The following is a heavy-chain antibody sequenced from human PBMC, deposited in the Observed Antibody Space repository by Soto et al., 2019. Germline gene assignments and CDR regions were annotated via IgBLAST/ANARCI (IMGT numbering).Heavy chain of an antibody. Sequence: QVQLVQSGAEVKKPGSSVKVSCKASGGTFSSYAISWGRQAPGQGLEWMGGIIPIFGTTNYAQKFQGRVTIPADXSXSXXYMELSSLRSEDTAMYYCARVVTVVKSFHYWYFDLWGRGTLVPVSS. V-gene: IGHV1-69*12. CDR3: ARVVTVVKSFHYWYFDL. CDR2: IIPIFGTT. J-gene: IGHJ2*01. CDR1: GGTFSSYA. D-gene: IGHD2-15*01.